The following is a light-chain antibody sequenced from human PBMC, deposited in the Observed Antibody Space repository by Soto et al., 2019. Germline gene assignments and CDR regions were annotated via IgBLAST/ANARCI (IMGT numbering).Light chain of an antibody. CDR1: QSVRSS. CDR2: GAS. V-gene: IGKV3-20*01. J-gene: IGKJ5*01. Sequence: ILLTQSPGTLSLSPGERATLFCRASQSVRSSLAWYQQKPGQAPRLLIYGASSRATGIPDRFSGSGSGTDFTLTISRLEPEDFAVYYCQQYGSSPITFGQGTRLDI. CDR3: QQYGSSPIT.